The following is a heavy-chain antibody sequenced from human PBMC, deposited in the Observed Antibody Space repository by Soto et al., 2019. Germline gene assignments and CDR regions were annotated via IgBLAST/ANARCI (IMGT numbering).Heavy chain of an antibody. CDR2: IYYSGST. D-gene: IGHD1-7*01. V-gene: IGHV4-39*01. CDR1: GGSISSSSYY. J-gene: IGHJ5*02. Sequence: SETLSLTCTVSGGSISSSSYYWGWIRQPPGKGLEWIGSIYYSGSTYYNPSLKSRVTISVDTSKNQFSLKLSSVTAADTAVYYCARLRYNWNYFARFWFDPWGQGTLVTVSS. CDR3: ARLRYNWNYFARFWFDP.